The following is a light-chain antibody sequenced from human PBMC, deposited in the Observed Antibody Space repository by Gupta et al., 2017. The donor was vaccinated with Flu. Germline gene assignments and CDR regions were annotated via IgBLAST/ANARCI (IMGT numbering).Light chain of an antibody. CDR1: QNINNY. J-gene: IGKJ2*01. CDR2: AAS. V-gene: IGKV1-39*01. Sequence: SSLSASVGDRVTITCRASQNINNYLNWYQQKPGKAPKLLIYAASSLQTGVPSRFSGSGSGTDFTLTINSLQPEDFATYFCQQSYITPPYTFGQGTKLEIK. CDR3: QQSYITPPYT.